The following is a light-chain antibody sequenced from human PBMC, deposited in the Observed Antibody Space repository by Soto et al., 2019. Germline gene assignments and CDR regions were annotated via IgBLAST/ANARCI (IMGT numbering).Light chain of an antibody. CDR2: AVS. CDR3: QQFNTYPALS. V-gene: IGKV1-13*02. CDR1: QGISSA. J-gene: IGKJ4*01. Sequence: AIQLTQSPSSLSASVGDRVTITCRASQGISSALAWYQQKPGKSPNLLIYAVSSLESGVPSRFSGSGSGTDVTLTVSSLQPEDFAPYYCQQFNTYPALSFGGGTMVEIK.